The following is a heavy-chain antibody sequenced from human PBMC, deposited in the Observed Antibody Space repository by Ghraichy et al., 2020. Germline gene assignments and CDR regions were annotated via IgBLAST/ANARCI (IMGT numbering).Heavy chain of an antibody. CDR1: GASISTGGHY. J-gene: IGHJ3*02. CDR3: ARDCGGDCCSGGFDI. D-gene: IGHD2-21*02. V-gene: IGHV4-31*01. CDR2: IYSNGST. Sequence: SETLFLTCTVFGASISTGGHYWSWIRPYPGKGLEWIGYIYSNGSTKYDPSLNPSLKSLVSISVDRSKNHFYLTLISLTAADTAVYYCARDCGGDCCSGGFDIWGQGTMVTVSS.